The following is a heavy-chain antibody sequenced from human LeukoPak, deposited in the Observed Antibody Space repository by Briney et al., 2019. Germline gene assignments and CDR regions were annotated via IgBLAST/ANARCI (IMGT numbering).Heavy chain of an antibody. CDR2: IYYSGST. J-gene: IGHJ6*02. Sequence: SETLSLTCTVSGGSISSCYWSWIRQPPGKGLEWIGYIYYSGSTNYNPSLKSRVTISVDTSKNQFSLKLSSVTAADTAVYYCARDLDYSNYIDYGMDVWGQGTTVTVSS. D-gene: IGHD4-11*01. CDR1: GGSISSCY. V-gene: IGHV4-59*01. CDR3: ARDLDYSNYIDYGMDV.